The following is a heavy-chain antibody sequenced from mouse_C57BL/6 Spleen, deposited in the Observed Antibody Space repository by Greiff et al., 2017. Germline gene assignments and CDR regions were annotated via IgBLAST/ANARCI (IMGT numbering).Heavy chain of an antibody. V-gene: IGHV1-22*01. CDR3: GRDYYAFAY. Sequence: EVQLQQSGPELVKPGASVKMSCTASGYTFTSYGMPWVRQSPGKSLEWIGNINPNDGGTSYNQKFKGKATFTVNNASSTAYMELRSLTAEYSAGYYCGRDYYAFAYWGQGARVTVSS. CDR2: INPNDGGT. J-gene: IGHJ3*01. CDR1: GYTFTSYG. D-gene: IGHD1-1*02.